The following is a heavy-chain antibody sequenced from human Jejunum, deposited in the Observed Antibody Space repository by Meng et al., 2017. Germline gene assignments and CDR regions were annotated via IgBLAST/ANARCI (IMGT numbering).Heavy chain of an antibody. J-gene: IGHJ4*02. CDR1: GFTFSSYG. Sequence: GESLKISCAASGFTFSSYGMTWVRQAPGKGLEWVSTVYGYASGDSTYYSDAVKGGSTISSDDSENILYLHMNSLRAEGTAVYYCAKTRRMYALHPDSWGQGTLVTVSS. D-gene: IGHD2-8*01. CDR2: VYGYASGDST. CDR3: AKTRRMYALHPDS. V-gene: IGHV3-23*01.